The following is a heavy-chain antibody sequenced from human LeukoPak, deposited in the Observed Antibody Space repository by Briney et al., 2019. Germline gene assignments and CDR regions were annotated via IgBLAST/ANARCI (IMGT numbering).Heavy chain of an antibody. J-gene: IGHJ4*02. CDR2: IYYSGRT. Sequence: SETLSLTCTVSGGSINSYYWSWIRQPPGKGLEWIGYIYYSGRTNYNPSLKSRVTISVNTSKNQFSLKLSSVTAADTAVYYCARSKYGGLDYWGQGTLVTVSS. D-gene: IGHD3-10*02. CDR3: ARSKYGGLDY. CDR1: GGSINSYY. V-gene: IGHV4-59*01.